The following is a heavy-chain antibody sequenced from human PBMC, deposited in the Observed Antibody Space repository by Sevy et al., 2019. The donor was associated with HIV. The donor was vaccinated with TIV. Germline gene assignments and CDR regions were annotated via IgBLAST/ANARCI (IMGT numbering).Heavy chain of an antibody. Sequence: GGSLRLSFAASGFTFSSYGMLWVRQAPGKGLEWVAVIWYDGSNNYYADSVKGRFTISRDNSKNTLYLKMNSLRAEDTAVYYCARDGTRYCSSTSCPGDYYYGMDVWGQGTTVTVSS. D-gene: IGHD2-2*01. CDR2: IWYDGSNN. CDR3: ARDGTRYCSSTSCPGDYYYGMDV. J-gene: IGHJ6*02. V-gene: IGHV3-33*01. CDR1: GFTFSSYG.